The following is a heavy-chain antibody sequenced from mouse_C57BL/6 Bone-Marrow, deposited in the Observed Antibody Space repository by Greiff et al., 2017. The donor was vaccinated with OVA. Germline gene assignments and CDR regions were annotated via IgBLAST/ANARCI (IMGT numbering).Heavy chain of an antibody. CDR1: GFSLTSYG. V-gene: IGHV2-3*01. J-gene: IGHJ2*01. CDR3: AKEGRQLRLRKAYYFDY. Sequence: VQGVESGPGLVAPSQSLSITCTVSGFSLTSYGVSWVRQPPGKGLEWLGVIWGDGSTNYHSALISRLSISKDNSKSQVFLKLNSLQTDDTATYYCAKEGRQLRLRKAYYFDYWGQGTTLTVSS. D-gene: IGHD3-2*02. CDR2: IWGDGST.